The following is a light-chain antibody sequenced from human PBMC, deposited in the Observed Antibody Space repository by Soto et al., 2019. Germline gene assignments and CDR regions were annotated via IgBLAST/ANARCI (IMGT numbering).Light chain of an antibody. Sequence: EIVLTQSPATLSLSPGERATLSCRASQSVTTYLAWYRQKPGQAPRLLIYDASNRASGIPARFSGSGSGTDFTLTISSLEPADFAVYYCQQRSIWPRSFGGGTRVEIK. J-gene: IGKJ4*01. CDR3: QQRSIWPRS. CDR1: QSVTTY. CDR2: DAS. V-gene: IGKV3-11*01.